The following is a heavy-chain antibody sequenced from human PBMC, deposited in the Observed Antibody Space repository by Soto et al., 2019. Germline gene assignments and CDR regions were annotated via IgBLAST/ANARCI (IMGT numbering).Heavy chain of an antibody. D-gene: IGHD1-26*01. V-gene: IGHV3-15*07. CDR1: GFTFSNLW. J-gene: IGHJ3*02. CDR3: TTDYRELLQRAFDI. Sequence: GGSQRLSRAAAGFTFSNLWMNWVRQAPGKGLEWVGRIKSKTDGGTTDYAAPVKGRFTISRDDSKNTLYLQMNSLKTEDTAVYYCTTDYRELLQRAFDIWGQGTMVTVSS. CDR2: IKSKTDGGTT.